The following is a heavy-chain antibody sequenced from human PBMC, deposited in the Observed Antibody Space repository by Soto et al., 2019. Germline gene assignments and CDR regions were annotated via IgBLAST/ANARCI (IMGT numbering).Heavy chain of an antibody. V-gene: IGHV4-34*01. CDR3: ARGFKGSGSYYPLLYYFDY. CDR2: INHSGST. D-gene: IGHD3-10*01. J-gene: IGHJ4*02. CDR1: GGSFSGYY. Sequence: PSETLSLTCAVYGGSFSGYYWSWIRQPPGKGLEWIGEINHSGSTNYNPSLKSRVTISVDTSKNQSSLKLSSVTAADTAVYYCARGFKGSGSYYPLLYYFDYWGQGTLVTVSS.